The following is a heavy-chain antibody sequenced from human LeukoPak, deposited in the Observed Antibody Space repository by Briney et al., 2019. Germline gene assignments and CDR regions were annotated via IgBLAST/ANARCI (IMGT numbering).Heavy chain of an antibody. D-gene: IGHD4-17*01. Sequence: GGSLRLSCAASGFTFRNYGMNWVRQAPGKGLEWVSAFSASGSTYYADSVKGRFTVSRDNSENMLYLQMNSLRAEDTAVYYCARGKTVIQPFDYWGQGTLVTVSS. CDR2: FSASGST. CDR1: GFTFRNYG. J-gene: IGHJ4*02. CDR3: ARGKTVIQPFDY. V-gene: IGHV3-23*01.